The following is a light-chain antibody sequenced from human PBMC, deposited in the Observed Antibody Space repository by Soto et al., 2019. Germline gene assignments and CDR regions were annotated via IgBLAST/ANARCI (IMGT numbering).Light chain of an antibody. J-gene: IGLJ1*01. CDR1: SSDIGAYNF. Sequence: QPDLTQPASVSGSPGQSSTISCTRTSSDIGAYNFVSWYQQHPGKAPKLMIYDVSNRPSGVSNRFSGSKSGDTASLTISGLQAEDEADYYCSSYTISAADVFGTGTKVTVL. CDR2: DVS. V-gene: IGLV2-14*03. CDR3: SSYTISAADV.